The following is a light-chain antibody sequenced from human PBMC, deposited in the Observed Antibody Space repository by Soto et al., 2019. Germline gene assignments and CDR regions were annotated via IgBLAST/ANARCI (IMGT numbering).Light chain of an antibody. CDR3: QQCHNAGST. J-gene: IGKJ1*01. CDR1: QSVSNN. V-gene: IGKV3-15*01. Sequence: IVMTQSPATLSVFTGGRASLSCRASQSVSNNLAWYQKKPGQAPRLLIYGASTRAAGISVGFGGSGSGTEFTLIISSLQSDDSAVYYCQQCHNAGSTFGQGTKVEI. CDR2: GAS.